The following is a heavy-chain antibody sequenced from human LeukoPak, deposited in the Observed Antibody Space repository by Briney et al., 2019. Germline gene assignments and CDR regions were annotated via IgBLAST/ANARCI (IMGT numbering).Heavy chain of an antibody. CDR1: GYTFTRHY. Sequence: ASVKDSCKASGYTFTRHYMHWVRQAPGQGLEWMGWINPNSGGANYAQKFQGRVTMTRDTSISTAYMELSRLRSDDTAVYYCASGSYARDAFDIWGQGTMVTVSS. CDR2: INPNSGGA. J-gene: IGHJ3*02. CDR3: ASGSYARDAFDI. D-gene: IGHD1-26*01. V-gene: IGHV1-2*02.